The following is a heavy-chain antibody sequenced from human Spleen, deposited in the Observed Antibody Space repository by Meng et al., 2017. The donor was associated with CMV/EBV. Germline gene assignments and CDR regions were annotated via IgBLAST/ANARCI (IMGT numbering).Heavy chain of an antibody. CDR2: INPSSGGT. CDR1: GGTFSSYT. Sequence: ASVKVSCKASGGTFSSYTISWVRQAPGQGLEWLGWINPSSGGTNYAQKFQDRVTMTRDTSISTAYMELSRLRSDDTAVYYCARSQEYYDFWSGYYVYWGQGTLVTVSS. CDR3: ARSQEYYDFWSGYYVY. J-gene: IGHJ4*02. D-gene: IGHD3-3*01. V-gene: IGHV1-2*02.